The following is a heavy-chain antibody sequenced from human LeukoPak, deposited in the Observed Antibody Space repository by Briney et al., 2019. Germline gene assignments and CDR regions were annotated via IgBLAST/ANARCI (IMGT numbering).Heavy chain of an antibody. CDR3: ARGSYYYDSSGPRILYYFDY. Sequence: ASVKVSCKASGYTFTSYYMHWVRQAPGQGLEWMGIINPSGGSTSYAQKFQGRVTMTRDTSTSTVYMELSSLKSEDTAVYYCARGSYYYDSSGPRILYYFDYWGQGTLVTVSS. CDR1: GYTFTSYY. D-gene: IGHD3-22*01. J-gene: IGHJ4*02. V-gene: IGHV1-46*01. CDR2: INPSGGST.